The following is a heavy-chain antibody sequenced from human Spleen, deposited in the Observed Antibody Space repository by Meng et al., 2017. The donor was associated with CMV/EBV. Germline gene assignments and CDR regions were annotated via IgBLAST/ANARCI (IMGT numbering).Heavy chain of an antibody. V-gene: IGHV1-46*01. CDR3: ARDYVIRGVYSGY. Sequence: ASVKVSCKASGYTFITYYIHWVRQAPGQGLEWMGRINPDGGTKTYAQKFQDRVTLTSDTSTSTVYMELSSLRSEDTAVYYCARDYVIRGVYSGYWGQGTLVTVSS. CDR2: INPDGGTK. D-gene: IGHD2-8*01. CDR1: GYTFITYY. J-gene: IGHJ4*02.